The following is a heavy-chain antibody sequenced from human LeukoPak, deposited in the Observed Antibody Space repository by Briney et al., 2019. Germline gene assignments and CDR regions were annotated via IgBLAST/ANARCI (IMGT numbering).Heavy chain of an antibody. Sequence: GGSLRLSCAASGFTFSSYAMRWVRKAPGKGLERGEIISYDGSNKYYADSVKGRFTISRDNSKNTLYLQMNSLRAEDTALYYCARGGQLVHNWFDHWGQGTLVTVSS. CDR2: ISYDGSNK. CDR3: ARGGQLVHNWFDH. V-gene: IGHV3-30*04. J-gene: IGHJ5*02. D-gene: IGHD6-13*01. CDR1: GFTFSSYA.